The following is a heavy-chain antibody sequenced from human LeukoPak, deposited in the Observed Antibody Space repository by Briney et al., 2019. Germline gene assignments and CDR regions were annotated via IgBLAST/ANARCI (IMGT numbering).Heavy chain of an antibody. D-gene: IGHD5-18*01. Sequence: SETLSLTCTVSGDSISSYYYTWIRQPPGKGLEWIGYVSHSGSTNYNPSLKSRVAMSLDTSKNQFSLQLRSVTAADTAFYYCARMHRYGRYWGQGALLTVSS. CDR1: GDSISSYY. J-gene: IGHJ4*02. V-gene: IGHV4-59*01. CDR3: ARMHRYGRY. CDR2: VSHSGST.